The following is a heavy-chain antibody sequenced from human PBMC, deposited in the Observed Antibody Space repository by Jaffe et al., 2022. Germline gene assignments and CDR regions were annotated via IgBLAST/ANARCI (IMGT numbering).Heavy chain of an antibody. CDR3: ASLPHQAYCGGDCYSVDY. V-gene: IGHV1-69*02. CDR2: IIPILGIA. CDR1: GGTFSSYT. D-gene: IGHD2-21*02. J-gene: IGHJ4*02. Sequence: QVQLVQSGAEVKKPGSSVKVSCKASGGTFSSYTISWVRQAPGQGLEWMGRIIPILGIANYAQKFQGRVTITADKSTSTAYMELSSLRSEDTAVYYCASLPHQAYCGGDCYSVDYWGQGTLVTVSS.